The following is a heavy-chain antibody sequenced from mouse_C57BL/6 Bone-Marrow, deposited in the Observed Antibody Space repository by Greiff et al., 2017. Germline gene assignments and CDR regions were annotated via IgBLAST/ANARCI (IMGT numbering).Heavy chain of an antibody. Sequence: EVQLMEPGGGLVKPGGSLKFSCAASGFTFSSYAMPWVRQTPEKRLEWVATISDGGSCTYYPDNVKGRFTISRDNAKTNLYLQLSHLKSDYTAMYYCTGNGAQSYYFDYWGQGTTLTVSS. V-gene: IGHV5-4*01. CDR2: ISDGGSCT. CDR1: GFTFSSYA. J-gene: IGHJ2*01. CDR3: TGNGAQSYYFDY.